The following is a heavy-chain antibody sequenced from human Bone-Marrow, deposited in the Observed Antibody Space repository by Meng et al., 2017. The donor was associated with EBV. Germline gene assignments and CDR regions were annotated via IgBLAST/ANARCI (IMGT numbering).Heavy chain of an antibody. CDR2: IIPIFGTA. D-gene: IGHD5-18*01. Sequence: QGQSVPCGAGVTRPGSSGRRSGSESGGTFSRYALSLVRQAPGQGLEWMGGIIPIFGTANYEQKFQGRVPITADESPSTAYMELSSLRSEDTAVYYCASATNTAMVPTLTYWGQGTLVTVSS. V-gene: IGHV1-69*01. CDR3: ASATNTAMVPTLTY. J-gene: IGHJ4*02. CDR1: GGTFSRYA.